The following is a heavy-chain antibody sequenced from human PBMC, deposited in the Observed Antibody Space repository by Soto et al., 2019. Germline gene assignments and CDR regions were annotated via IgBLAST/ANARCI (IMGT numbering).Heavy chain of an antibody. J-gene: IGHJ4*01. Sequence: QVQLVQSGSEVKKPGTSVKIYCQTSGYTFTNDGLIWVRQAPGQGLEWVGWISAKSGKTNYGQRFQGSVTMTTDTCTNASFMGLRSMRSDETVVYDGSLVLDPTSWYVGYWGHVILVPVFS. CDR2: ISAKSGKT. D-gene: IGHD3-10*01. CDR3: SLVLDPTSWYVGY. CDR1: GYTFTNDG. V-gene: IGHV1-18*01.